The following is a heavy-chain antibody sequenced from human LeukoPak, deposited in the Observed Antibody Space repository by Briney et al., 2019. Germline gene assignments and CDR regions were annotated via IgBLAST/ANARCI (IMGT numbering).Heavy chain of an antibody. D-gene: IGHD6-13*01. J-gene: IGHJ3*02. V-gene: IGHV3-21*04. CDR2: ISSSSSYI. Sequence: PGGSLRLSCAASGFTFSSYSMNWVRQAPGKGLEWVSSISSSSSYIYYADSVKGRFTISRDNAKNSLYLQMNSLRAEDTALYYCAKDYTGGTAYSSSWYGYGAFDIWGQGTMVTVSS. CDR3: AKDYTGGTAYSSSWYGYGAFDI. CDR1: GFTFSSYS.